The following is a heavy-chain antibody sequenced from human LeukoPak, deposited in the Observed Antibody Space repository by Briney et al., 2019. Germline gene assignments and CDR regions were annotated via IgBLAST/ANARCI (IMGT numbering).Heavy chain of an antibody. D-gene: IGHD3-22*01. CDR1: GGSISSNNW. V-gene: IGHV4-4*02. CDR2: VYHSGNT. Sequence: IPSETLSLTCVVSGGSISSNNWRSWVRQPPGKGLEWIGEVYHSGNTNYNPSLKSRVTISVDKSKNQFSLRLSSVTAADTAVYYCASLYYYDSTGYYWRGFDYWGQGTLVTVSS. J-gene: IGHJ4*02. CDR3: ASLYYYDSTGYYWRGFDY.